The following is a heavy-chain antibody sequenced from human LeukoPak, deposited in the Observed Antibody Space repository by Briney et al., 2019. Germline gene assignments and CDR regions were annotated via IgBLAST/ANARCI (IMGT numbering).Heavy chain of an antibody. CDR1: GVSISSSCAY. D-gene: IGHD3/OR15-3a*01. CDR2: IYYSGNT. V-gene: IGHV4-39*01. Sequence: SETLSLTCTVSGVSISSSCAYLGRIPDPPWRGQESIGNIYYSGNTYYNASLKNQVSISIDTSKNQFSLRLTSVTAADTAVYYCARQTGSGLFILPGGQGTLVTVSS. J-gene: IGHJ4*02. CDR3: ARQTGSGLFILP.